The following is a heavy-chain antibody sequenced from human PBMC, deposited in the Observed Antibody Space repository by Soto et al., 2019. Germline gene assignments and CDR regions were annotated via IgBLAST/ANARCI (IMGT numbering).Heavy chain of an antibody. Sequence: QVQLVQSGAEVKKPGSSVKVSCKASGGTFSSYAISWVRQAPGQGLEWMGGIIPIFGTANYAQKFQGRVTITADESTSIAYMELSSLRSEDTAVYYCARPFTYYDYVWGSYREGWFDPWGQGTLVTVSS. V-gene: IGHV1-69*01. D-gene: IGHD3-16*02. CDR3: ARPFTYYDYVWGSYREGWFDP. J-gene: IGHJ5*02. CDR1: GGTFSSYA. CDR2: IIPIFGTA.